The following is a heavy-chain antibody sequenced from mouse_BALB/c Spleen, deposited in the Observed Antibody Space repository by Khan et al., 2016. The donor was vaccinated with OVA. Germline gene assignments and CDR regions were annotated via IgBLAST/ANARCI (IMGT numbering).Heavy chain of an antibody. CDR2: IWSDGST. V-gene: IGHV2-6-1*01. J-gene: IGHJ4*01. D-gene: IGHD2-10*01. Sequence: QVQLKESGPGLVAPSQSLSITCTISGFSLTHYGVHWVRQPPGKGLEWLVVIWSDGSTTYNSALKSRLTISKDNSKSQVFLKMNSLQTDDTAVYFCARQPYYHYNIMDYWGQGTSGTVSS. CDR3: ARQPYYHYNIMDY. CDR1: GFSLTHYG.